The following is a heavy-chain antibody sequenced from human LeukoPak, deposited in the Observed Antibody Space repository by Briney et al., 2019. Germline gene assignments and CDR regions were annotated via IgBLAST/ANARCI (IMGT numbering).Heavy chain of an antibody. CDR2: IRPKTGDT. Sequence: GASVKVSCKASGYTFTDYYHHWVRHVPGQGPEWMGWIRPKTGDTKYAEKFQGRVTMTRDTSISTVYMELSRLRSDDTALYYCATLNFRDGMDVWGQGTTVTVSS. CDR3: ATLNFRDGMDV. CDR1: GYTFTDYY. J-gene: IGHJ6*02. V-gene: IGHV1-2*02.